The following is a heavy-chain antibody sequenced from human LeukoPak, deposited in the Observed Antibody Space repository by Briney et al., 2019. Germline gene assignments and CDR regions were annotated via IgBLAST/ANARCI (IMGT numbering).Heavy chain of an antibody. Sequence: PGGSLRLSCAASGFTVSSNYMSWVCQAPGKGLEWVSVIYSGGSTYYADSVKGRFTISRDNSKNTLYLQMNSLRAEDTAVYYCARDLFGEGGAFDIWGQGTMVTVSS. V-gene: IGHV3-53*01. CDR1: GFTVSSNY. J-gene: IGHJ3*02. CDR3: ARDLFGEGGAFDI. CDR2: IYSGGST. D-gene: IGHD3-10*02.